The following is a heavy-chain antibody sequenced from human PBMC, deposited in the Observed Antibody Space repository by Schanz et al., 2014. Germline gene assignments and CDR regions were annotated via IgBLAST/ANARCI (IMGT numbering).Heavy chain of an antibody. CDR3: ARSNYYDNSDYYNSFDY. J-gene: IGHJ4*02. Sequence: QVQLVQSGAEVKKPGASVKVSCKASGYTFTSYSIHWVRQAPGQGLEWMGWINAGTGNTEYSQKFQGRVTMTRDTSTTTAYMELSGLRSEDTAVYYCARSNYYDNSDYYNSFDYWGQGTLVTVSS. CDR2: INAGTGNT. CDR1: GYTFTSYS. V-gene: IGHV1-3*01. D-gene: IGHD3-22*01.